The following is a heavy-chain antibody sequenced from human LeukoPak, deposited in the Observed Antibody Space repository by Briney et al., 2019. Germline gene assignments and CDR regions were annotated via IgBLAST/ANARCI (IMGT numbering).Heavy chain of an antibody. V-gene: IGHV1-69*04. CDR1: GSTFSSYA. CDR2: IVTILGRA. J-gene: IGHJ6*02. D-gene: IGHD6-6*01. CDR3: ATDRFSSSSPSYYYGMDV. Sequence: SGTVSFNAAGSTFSSYAISWVRHPPGQGLEWVGMIVTILGRANYAQTFQGRGTITADKSTSTAYMELSSLSSEDTAVYYCATDRFSSSSPSYYYGMDVWGQGTTVTVSS.